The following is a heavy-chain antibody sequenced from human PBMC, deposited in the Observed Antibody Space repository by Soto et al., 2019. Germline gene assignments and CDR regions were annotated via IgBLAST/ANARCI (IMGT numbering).Heavy chain of an antibody. Sequence: SQTLSLTCAISGDSVSSNSAAWNWIRQSPSRGLEWLGRTYYRSKWYNDYAVSVKSRITINPDTSKNQFSLQLNTVTPEDTAVYYCARDCTNGVCYPSYHYGMDVWGQGTTVTVSS. D-gene: IGHD2-8*01. CDR1: GDSVSSNSAA. CDR2: TYYRSKWYN. CDR3: ARDCTNGVCYPSYHYGMDV. V-gene: IGHV6-1*01. J-gene: IGHJ6*02.